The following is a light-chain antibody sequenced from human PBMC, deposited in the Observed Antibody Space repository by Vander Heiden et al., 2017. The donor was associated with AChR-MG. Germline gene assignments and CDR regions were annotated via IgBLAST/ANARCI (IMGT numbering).Light chain of an antibody. CDR2: WAS. J-gene: IGKJ5*01. V-gene: IGKV4-1*01. Sequence: DIVMTQPPDSLAVSLGETAAITSPSNQTRLYDINNKNYLGWYQQKPGQPPKLLIYWASVRESGVPDRFSGSGSGTDFTLTISSLQAEDVAVYSCQQYYTLPLTFGQGTRLEIK. CDR3: QQYYTLPLT. CDR1: QTRLYDINNKNY.